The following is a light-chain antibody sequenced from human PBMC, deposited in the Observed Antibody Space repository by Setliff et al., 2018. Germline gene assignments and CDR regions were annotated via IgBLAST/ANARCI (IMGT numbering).Light chain of an antibody. CDR3: GSYAGYNNFYV. J-gene: IGLJ1*01. Sequence: QSALAQPRSVSGSPGQSVTISCTGTSSDVGGYNYVSWYQQYPGKAPKVMIYEVTKRPSGVPDRFSGSKSGNTASLTVSGLQAEDEGDYYCGSYAGYNNFYVFGTGTKVTVL. CDR1: SSDVGGYNY. CDR2: EVT. V-gene: IGLV2-11*01.